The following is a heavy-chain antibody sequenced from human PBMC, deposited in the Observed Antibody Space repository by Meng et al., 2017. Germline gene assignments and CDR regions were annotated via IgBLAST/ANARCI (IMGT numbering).Heavy chain of an antibody. D-gene: IGHD5-18*01. V-gene: IGHV3-7*01. Sequence: GESLKISCAASGFTFSSYWMSWVRQAPGKGLEWVANIKQDGSEKYYVDSVKGRFTISRDNAKNSLYLQMNSLRAEDTAVYYCARDRGFFALWLPFDYWGQGTLVTVSS. CDR3: ARDRGFFALWLPFDY. CDR2: IKQDGSEK. CDR1: GFTFSSYW. J-gene: IGHJ4*02.